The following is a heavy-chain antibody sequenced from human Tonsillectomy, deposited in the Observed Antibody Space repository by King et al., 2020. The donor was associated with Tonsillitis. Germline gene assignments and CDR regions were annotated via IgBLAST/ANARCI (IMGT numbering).Heavy chain of an antibody. CDR2: ILYDGSNE. J-gene: IGHJ4*02. D-gene: IGHD6-6*01. CDR3: AKDGYSSSSIVDY. Sequence: VQLVESGGGVVQPGGSLRLSCAASGFSFSSYGMHWVRQAPGKGLEWVAVILYDGSNEYCADSVKGRFTISRDNSKNTLYLQMNSLRAEDTAVYYCAKDGYSSSSIVDYWGQGTLVTVSS. V-gene: IGHV3-30*18. CDR1: GFSFSSYG.